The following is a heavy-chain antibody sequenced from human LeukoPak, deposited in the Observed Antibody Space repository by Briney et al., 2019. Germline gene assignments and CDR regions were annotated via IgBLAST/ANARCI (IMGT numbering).Heavy chain of an antibody. CDR2: IYHSGST. Sequence: PSETLSLTCAVSGGSISSGGYSWSWIRQPPGKGLEWIGYIYHSGSTYYNPSLKSRVTISVDRSKNQFSLKPSSVTAADTAVYYCARGPYCSGGSCYSVWFDPWGQGTLVTVSS. J-gene: IGHJ5*02. CDR3: ARGPYCSGGSCYSVWFDP. D-gene: IGHD2-15*01. CDR1: GGSISSGGYS. V-gene: IGHV4-30-2*01.